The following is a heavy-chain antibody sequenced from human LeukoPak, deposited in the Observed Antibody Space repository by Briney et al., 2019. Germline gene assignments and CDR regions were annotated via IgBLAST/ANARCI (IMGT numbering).Heavy chain of an antibody. Sequence: GGSLRLSCAASGFTFSSYWMSWVRQAPGKGLEWVANIKQDGSEKYYVDSVKGRFTISRDNAKNSLYLQMNSLRAEDTAVYYCARGSKVDTAMVDDAFDIWGQGTMVTVSS. CDR3: ARGSKVDTAMVDDAFDI. D-gene: IGHD5-18*01. CDR1: GFTFSSYW. V-gene: IGHV3-7*01. J-gene: IGHJ3*02. CDR2: IKQDGSEK.